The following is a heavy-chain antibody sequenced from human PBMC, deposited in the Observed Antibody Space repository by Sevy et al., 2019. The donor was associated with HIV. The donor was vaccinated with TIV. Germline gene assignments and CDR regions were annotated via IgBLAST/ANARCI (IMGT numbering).Heavy chain of an antibody. CDR1: GFTFGNYA. CDR3: AKDRIEGARKLDY. V-gene: IGHV3-23*01. J-gene: IGHJ4*02. Sequence: GGSLRLSCAASGFTFGNYAMTWVRQAAGKGLEWVSSISGTGGTTYYADSVKGRFTISRDNSKKTLYIQMNSLRAEDTAVEYCAKDRIEGARKLDYWGQGTLVTVSS. CDR2: ISGTGGTT. D-gene: IGHD1-26*01.